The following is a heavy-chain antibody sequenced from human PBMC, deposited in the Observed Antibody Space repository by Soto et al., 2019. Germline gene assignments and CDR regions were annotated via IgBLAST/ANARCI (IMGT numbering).Heavy chain of an antibody. CDR2: INHSGST. CDR1: GGSFSGYY. D-gene: IGHD3-10*01. J-gene: IGHJ4*02. Sequence: SETLSLTCAVYGGSFSGYYWSWIRQPPGKGLEWIGEINHSGSTNYNPSLKSRVTISVDTSKNQFSLKLSSVTAADTAVYYCARVSITMVRGVRPRTYYFDYWGQGTLVTVSS. V-gene: IGHV4-34*01. CDR3: ARVSITMVRGVRPRTYYFDY.